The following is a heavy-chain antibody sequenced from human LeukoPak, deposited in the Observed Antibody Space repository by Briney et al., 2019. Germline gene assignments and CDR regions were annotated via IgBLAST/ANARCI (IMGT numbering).Heavy chain of an antibody. CDR1: GGSISSGGYY. Sequence: SETLSLTCTVSGGSISSGGYYWSWIRQHPGKGLEWIGSMYYRGSTYYNPSLKSRVTLSVDTPKNQFSLKLSSVTAADTAVYYCARHGRDGYNYGPVVYYWGQGTLVTVSS. CDR2: MYYRGST. D-gene: IGHD5-24*01. CDR3: ARHGRDGYNYGPVVYY. J-gene: IGHJ4*02. V-gene: IGHV4-39*01.